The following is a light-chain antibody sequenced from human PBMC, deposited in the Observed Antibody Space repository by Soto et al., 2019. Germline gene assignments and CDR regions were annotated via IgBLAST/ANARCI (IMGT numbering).Light chain of an antibody. Sequence: DIQMTQSPSAMSASVGDRVTITCRASQGISNDLAWFQQKPGKVRKRLIYSVSSLQSGVPSRFNGSGSGTQFTLTICCLQPEDFATYYCLQHNTYPYTFGQGTKLEIK. V-gene: IGKV1-17*03. J-gene: IGKJ2*01. CDR2: SVS. CDR3: LQHNTYPYT. CDR1: QGISND.